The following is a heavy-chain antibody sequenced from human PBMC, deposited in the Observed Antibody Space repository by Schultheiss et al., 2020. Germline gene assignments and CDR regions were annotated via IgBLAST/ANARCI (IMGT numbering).Heavy chain of an antibody. V-gene: IGHV4-59*12. Sequence: SETLSLTCTVSGGSISSYYWSWIRQPPGKGLEWIGYIYYSGSTNYNPSLKSRVTISVDTSKTQFSLKLSSVTAADTAVYYCAREGRGNDAFDIWGQGTMVTVSS. CDR3: AREGRGNDAFDI. D-gene: IGHD3-16*01. J-gene: IGHJ3*02. CDR1: GGSISSYY. CDR2: IYYSGST.